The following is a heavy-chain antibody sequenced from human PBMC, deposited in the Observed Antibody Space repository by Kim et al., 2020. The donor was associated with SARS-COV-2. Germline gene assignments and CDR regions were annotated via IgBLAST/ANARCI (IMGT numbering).Heavy chain of an antibody. CDR3: ARDRVGATRRYFQH. Sequence: ASVKVSCKASGYTFTGYYMHWVRQAPGQGLEWMGWINPNSGGTNYAQKFQGRVTMTRDTSISTAYMELSRLRSDDTAVYYCARDRVGATRRYFQHWGQGTLVTVSS. V-gene: IGHV1-2*02. CDR2: INPNSGGT. D-gene: IGHD1-26*01. CDR1: GYTFTGYY. J-gene: IGHJ1*01.